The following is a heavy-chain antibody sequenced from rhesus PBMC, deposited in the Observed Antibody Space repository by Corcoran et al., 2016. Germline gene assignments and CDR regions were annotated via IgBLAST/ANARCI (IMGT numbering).Heavy chain of an antibody. Sequence: QVQLQESGPGLVKPSETLSLTCAVSGDPGGSTSWWSWIRQSPGKGLQSIGYVSGSTSFYAPSLTSRVTISPDTSNTYLSLRLTSVAAADTSIYYCARFRGNSGGFDYWGQGLLVTVSS. V-gene: IGHV4-65*01. CDR1: GDPGGSTSW. CDR2: VSGSTS. D-gene: IGHD5-24*01. CDR3: ARFRGNSGGFDY. J-gene: IGHJ4*01.